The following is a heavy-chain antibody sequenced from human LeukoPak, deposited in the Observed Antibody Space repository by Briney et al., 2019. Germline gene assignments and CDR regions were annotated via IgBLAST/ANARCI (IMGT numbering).Heavy chain of an antibody. CDR2: IYHSGST. J-gene: IGHJ4*02. D-gene: IGHD3-22*01. CDR1: GGSISSSNW. V-gene: IGHV4-4*02. CDR3: ARDQYYYDSSGYSPFDY. Sequence: SETLSLTCAVSGGSISSSNWWSWVRQPPGKGLEWIGEIYHSGSTNYNPSLKSRVTISVDKSKNQFSLKLSSVTAADTAVYYCARDQYYYDSSGYSPFDYWGQGTLVTASS.